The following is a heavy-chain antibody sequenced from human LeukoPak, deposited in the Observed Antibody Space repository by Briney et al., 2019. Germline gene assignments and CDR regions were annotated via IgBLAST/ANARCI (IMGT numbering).Heavy chain of an antibody. J-gene: IGHJ4*02. CDR1: GFTFSSYS. Sequence: GGSLRLSCAASGFTFSSYSMNWVRQAPGKGLEWVSSISSSSSYIYYADSVKGRFTISRDNAKNSLYLQMNSLKAEDTAVYYCARGPDILTGAEFNYWGQGTLVTASS. V-gene: IGHV3-21*01. CDR3: ARGPDILTGAEFNY. D-gene: IGHD3-9*01. CDR2: ISSSSSYI.